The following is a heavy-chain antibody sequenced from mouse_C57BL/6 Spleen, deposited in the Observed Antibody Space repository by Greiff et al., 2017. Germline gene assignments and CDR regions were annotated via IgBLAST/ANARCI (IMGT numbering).Heavy chain of an antibody. Sequence: DVKLVESGGGLVKPGGSLKLSCAASGFTFSDYGMHWVRQAPEKGLEWVAYISSGSSTIYYADTVKGRFTISRDNAKNTLFLQMTSLSSEDTAMYYWARATWVSYYSMDYSCQGTSATVSS. V-gene: IGHV5-17*01. CDR2: ISSGSSTI. J-gene: IGHJ4*01. CDR3: ARATWVSYYSMDY. CDR1: GFTFSDYG. D-gene: IGHD4-1*01.